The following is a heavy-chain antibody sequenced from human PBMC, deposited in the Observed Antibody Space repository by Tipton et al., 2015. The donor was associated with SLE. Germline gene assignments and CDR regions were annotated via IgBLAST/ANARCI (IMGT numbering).Heavy chain of an antibody. CDR3: ARDHRWAFDY. CDR2: IKQDGSEE. D-gene: IGHD1-26*01. Sequence: SLRLSCAASGFTFSNYWMTWVRQALGKGLEWVAIIKQDGSEEYYVDSVKGRFTISRDNAKNSLYLQLNTLRAEDTAVYYCARDHRWAFDYWGQGTLVTVSS. V-gene: IGHV3-7*01. CDR1: GFTFSNYW. J-gene: IGHJ4*02.